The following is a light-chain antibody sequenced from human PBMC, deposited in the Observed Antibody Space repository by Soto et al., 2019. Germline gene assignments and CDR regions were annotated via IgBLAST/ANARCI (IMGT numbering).Light chain of an antibody. V-gene: IGKV3-11*01. CDR3: QQRSSWPT. CDR1: QSVNSY. Sequence: EIVLTQSPATLSLSPGERATLSCRASQSVNSYFAWYQQKCGQAPRLLIYDTSNSATGIPDRFSGSGSETDFTLTSSSLEHEDFAFYYCQQRSSWPTFGQGTRLEIK. CDR2: DTS. J-gene: IGKJ2*01.